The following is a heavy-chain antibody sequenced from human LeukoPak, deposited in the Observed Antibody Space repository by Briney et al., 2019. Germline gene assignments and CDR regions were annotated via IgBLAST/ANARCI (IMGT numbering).Heavy chain of an antibody. Sequence: GGSLRLSCAASGFTFSSYEMNWVRQAPGKGLEGVSYISSSGTTIYYADSVKGRFTISRDNAKNSLYLQMNSLRAEDTAFYYCARALYSGYDRESEYWGQGTLVTVSS. CDR3: ARALYSGYDRESEY. CDR1: GFTFSSYE. V-gene: IGHV3-48*03. D-gene: IGHD5-12*01. J-gene: IGHJ4*02. CDR2: ISSSGTTI.